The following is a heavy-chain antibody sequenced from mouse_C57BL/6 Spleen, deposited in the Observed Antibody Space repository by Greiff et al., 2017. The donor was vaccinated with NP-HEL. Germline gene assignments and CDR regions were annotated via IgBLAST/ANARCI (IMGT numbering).Heavy chain of an antibody. V-gene: IGHV1-52*01. J-gene: IGHJ1*03. Sequence: QVQLQQPGAELVRPGSSVKLSCKASGYTFTSYWMHWVKQRPIQGLEWIGNIDPSDSETHYTQKFKDKATLTVDKSSSTAYMQLSSLTSEDSAVYYSARRGPYYSNFYWYFDVWGTGTTVTVSS. CDR3: ARRGPYYSNFYWYFDV. CDR1: GYTFTSYW. CDR2: IDPSDSET. D-gene: IGHD2-5*01.